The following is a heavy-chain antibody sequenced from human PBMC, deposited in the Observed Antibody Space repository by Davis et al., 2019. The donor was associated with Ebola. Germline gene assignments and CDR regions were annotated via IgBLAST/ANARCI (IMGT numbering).Heavy chain of an antibody. V-gene: IGHV4-59*04. CDR2: IYYSGST. CDR3: ARRIQLWLRGYYFDY. Sequence: SETLSLTCAVSGGSISSSYWSWIRQPPGKGLEWIGYIYYSGSTYYNPSLKSRVTISVDTSKNQFSLKLSSVTAADTAVYYCARRIQLWLRGYYFDYWGQGTLVTVSS. D-gene: IGHD5-18*01. CDR1: GGSISSSY. J-gene: IGHJ4*02.